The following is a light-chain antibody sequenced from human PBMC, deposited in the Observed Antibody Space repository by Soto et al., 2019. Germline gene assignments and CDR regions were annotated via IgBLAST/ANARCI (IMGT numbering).Light chain of an antibody. J-gene: IGLJ1*01. CDR2: EVS. V-gene: IGLV2-14*01. Sequence: QSALTQPASVSGSPGQSITISCTGTSSDVGGYNYVSWYQHHPGKAPKLIIFEVSNRPSGVSNRFSGSKSGSTASLTISGLQAEDEADYYCSSYTSSSTHDVFGTGTKVTVL. CDR3: SSYTSSSTHDV. CDR1: SSDVGGYNY.